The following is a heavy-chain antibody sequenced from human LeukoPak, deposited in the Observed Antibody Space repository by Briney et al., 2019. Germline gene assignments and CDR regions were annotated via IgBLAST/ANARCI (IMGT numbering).Heavy chain of an antibody. Sequence: WMGWMHPNSRNTGYAQKFQGRVTMTRNTSISTAYMELSSLRSEDTAVYYCARVWSSSWGHWGQGTLVTVSS. V-gene: IGHV1-8*01. CDR2: MHPNSRNT. CDR3: ARVWSSSWGH. J-gene: IGHJ4*02. D-gene: IGHD6-13*01.